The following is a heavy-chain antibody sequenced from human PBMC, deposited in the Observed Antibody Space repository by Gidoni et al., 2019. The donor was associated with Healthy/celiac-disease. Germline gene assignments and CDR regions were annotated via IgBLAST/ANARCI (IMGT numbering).Heavy chain of an antibody. CDR3: ARDYGGGYDYYFDY. D-gene: IGHD5-12*01. Sequence: EVQLVESGGRLVQPGGSPRRSCAASGFTFSSYWMSWVRKAPGQGLEWVANIKQDGSQKYYVDSVKGRFTISRDNAKNSLYLQMNSLRAEDTAVYYCARDYGGGYDYYFDYWGQGTLVTVSS. CDR1: GFTFSSYW. CDR2: IKQDGSQK. V-gene: IGHV3-7*01. J-gene: IGHJ4*02.